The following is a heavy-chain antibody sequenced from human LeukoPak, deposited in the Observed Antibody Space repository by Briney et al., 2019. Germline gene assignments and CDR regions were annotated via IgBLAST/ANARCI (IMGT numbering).Heavy chain of an antibody. CDR1: GGSFSGYY. CDR3: ARRGSGGSKTGEYYYMDV. CDR2: INHSGST. D-gene: IGHD2-15*01. J-gene: IGHJ6*03. Sequence: ASETLSLTCAVYGGSFSGYYWSWIRQPPGKGLEWVGEINHSGSTNYNPSLKSRVTISVDTSKIQFSLELTSVTAADTAVYYCARRGSGGSKTGEYYYMDVWGKGTTVTVSS. V-gene: IGHV4-34*01.